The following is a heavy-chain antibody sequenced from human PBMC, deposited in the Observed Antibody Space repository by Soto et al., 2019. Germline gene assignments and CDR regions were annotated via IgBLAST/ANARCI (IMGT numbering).Heavy chain of an antibody. D-gene: IGHD6-13*01. CDR3: ARGLAAAMNYYYGMDV. CDR2: INPNSGGT. CDR1: GYTFTGYY. J-gene: IGHJ6*02. Sequence: ASVKVSCKASGYTFTGYYMHWVRQAPGQGLEWMGWINPNSGGTNYAQKFQGWVTMTRDTSISTAYMELSRLRSDDTAVYYCARGLAAAMNYYYGMDVWGQGTTVTVSS. V-gene: IGHV1-2*04.